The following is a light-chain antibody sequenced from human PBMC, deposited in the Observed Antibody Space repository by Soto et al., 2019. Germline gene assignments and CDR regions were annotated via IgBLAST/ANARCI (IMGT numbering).Light chain of an antibody. CDR3: SSYGGSNNVV. J-gene: IGLJ2*01. CDR2: EVN. V-gene: IGLV2-8*01. CDR1: SSDVGGYNY. Sequence: QSALTQPPSAYGSPGQSVTISCTGTSSDVGGYNYVSWYQHHPGKAPKLMIYEVNKRPSGVPDRFTGSKSGNTASLTVSGLQAEDEADYYCSSYGGSNNVVFGGGTQLTVL.